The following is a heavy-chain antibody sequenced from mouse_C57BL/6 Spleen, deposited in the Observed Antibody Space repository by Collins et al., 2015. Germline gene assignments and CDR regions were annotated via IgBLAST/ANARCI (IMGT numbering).Heavy chain of an antibody. CDR3: ARHGPPYYDAMDY. V-gene: IGHV5-9*01. J-gene: IGHJ4*01. CDR1: GFTFSSYT. CDR2: ISGGGGNT. Sequence: EVMLVESGGGLVKPGGSLKLSCAASGFTFSSYTMSWVRQTPEKRLEWVATISGGGGNTYYPDSVKGRFTISRDNAKNTLYLQMSSLRSEDTALYYCARHGPPYYDAMDYWGQGTSVTVSS.